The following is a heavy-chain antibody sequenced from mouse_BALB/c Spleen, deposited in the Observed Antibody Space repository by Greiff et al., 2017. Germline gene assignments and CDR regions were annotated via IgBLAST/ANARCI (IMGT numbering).Heavy chain of an antibody. J-gene: IGHJ3*01. V-gene: IGHV1-80*01. CDR1: GYAFSSYW. CDR2: IYPGDGDT. CDR3: ARGEACSY. Sequence: QVQLKESGAELVRPGSSVKISCKASGYAFSSYWMNWVKQRPGQGLEWIGQIYPGDGDTNYNGKFKGKATLTADKSSSTAYMQLSSLTSEDSAVYCCARGEACSYWGQGTLVTVSA.